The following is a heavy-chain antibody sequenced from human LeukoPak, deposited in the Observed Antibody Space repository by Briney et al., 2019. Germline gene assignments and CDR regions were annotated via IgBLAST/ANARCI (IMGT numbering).Heavy chain of an antibody. D-gene: IGHD5-24*01. CDR2: IIPIFGTA. CDR3: ASQVARWLQFAGASDI. J-gene: IGHJ3*02. CDR1: GGTFSSYA. V-gene: IGHV1-69*05. Sequence: SVKVSCKASGGTFSSYAISWVRQAPGQGLEWMGGIIPIFGTANYAQKFQGRVTITTDESTSTAYMELSSLRSEDTAVYYCASQVARWLQFAGASDIWGQGTMVTVSS.